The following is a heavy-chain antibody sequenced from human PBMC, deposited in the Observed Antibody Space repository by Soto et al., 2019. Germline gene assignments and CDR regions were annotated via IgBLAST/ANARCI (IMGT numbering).Heavy chain of an antibody. CDR1: GYTFANYG. CDR3: GRYTVTTGLADYYYGMDV. D-gene: IGHD4-17*01. J-gene: IGHJ6*02. CDR2: ISAYNGNT. V-gene: IGHV1-18*01. Sequence: QVQLVQSGAEVKKPGASVKVSCKASGYTFANYGISWVRQAPGQGLEWMGWISAYNGNTNYAQKLQDRVTMTTDTSTSTAYMELRSLRSDDTAVYYCGRYTVTTGLADYYYGMDVWGQGTTVTVSS.